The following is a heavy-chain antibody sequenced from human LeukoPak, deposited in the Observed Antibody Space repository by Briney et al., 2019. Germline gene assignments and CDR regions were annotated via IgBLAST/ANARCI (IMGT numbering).Heavy chain of an antibody. D-gene: IGHD3-22*01. J-gene: IGHJ4*02. CDR2: ISSSGSTI. CDR1: GFTFSDYY. CDR3: AGENYYYDSSGSDY. Sequence: PGGSLRLSCAASGFTFSDYYMSWIRQAPGKGLEWVSYISSSGSTIYYADSVKGRFTISRDNAKNSLYLQMNSLRAEDTAVYYCAGENYYYDSSGSDYWGQGTLVTVSS. V-gene: IGHV3-11*01.